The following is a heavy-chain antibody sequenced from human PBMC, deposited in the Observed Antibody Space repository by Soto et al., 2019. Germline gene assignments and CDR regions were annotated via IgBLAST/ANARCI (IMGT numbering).Heavy chain of an antibody. J-gene: IGHJ6*02. Sequence: PGGSLRLSCAASGFTFSSYWMHWVRQAPGKGLVWVSRINSDGSSTSYADSVKGRFTISRDNAKNTLYLQMNSLRAEDTAVYYCARDQYYDFWSGYYPPHYYSGMDVWGQGTTVTVSS. V-gene: IGHV3-74*01. D-gene: IGHD3-3*01. CDR3: ARDQYYDFWSGYYPPHYYSGMDV. CDR1: GFTFSSYW. CDR2: INSDGSST.